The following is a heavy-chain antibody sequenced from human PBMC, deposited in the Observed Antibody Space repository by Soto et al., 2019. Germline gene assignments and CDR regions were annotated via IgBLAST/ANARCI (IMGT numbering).Heavy chain of an antibody. CDR2: INADGSEK. V-gene: IGHV3-7*05. J-gene: IGHJ4*02. CDR1: GLTLSDYW. Sequence: GGSLRLSCAVSGLTLSDYWKSWVRQTPGKGLEWVANINADGSEKYYLDSVKGRFTISRDNAKNSLSLQMNGLRVEDTAVYYCERSQNWGQGTLVTVSS. CDR3: ERSQN.